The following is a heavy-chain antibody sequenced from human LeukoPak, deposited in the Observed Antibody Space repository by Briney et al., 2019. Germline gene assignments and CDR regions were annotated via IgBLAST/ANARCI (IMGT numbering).Heavy chain of an antibody. CDR3: AKVVGTYYTTQFDY. CDR1: GFTFSSYG. D-gene: IGHD3-10*01. Sequence: PGGSLRLSCAASGFTFSSYGMHWGRQAPGKGLEWVAVISYDGSNKYYADSVKGRFTISRDNSKNALYLQMNSLSAEDTAVYYCAKVVGTYYTTQFDYWGQGTLVTVSS. J-gene: IGHJ4*02. CDR2: ISYDGSNK. V-gene: IGHV3-30*18.